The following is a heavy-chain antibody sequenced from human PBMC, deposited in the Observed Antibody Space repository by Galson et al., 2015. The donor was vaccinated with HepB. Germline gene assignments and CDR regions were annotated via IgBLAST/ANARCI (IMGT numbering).Heavy chain of an antibody. CDR2: ISAHSGNT. Sequence: SVKVSCKASGYTFTSYGISWVRQAPGQGLEWMGWISAHSGNTNYAQKFQGRVTMTTDTSTSTAHMEVRSLRSDDTAVYYCARDVTTFGLDNWGQGTLVTVSS. CDR3: ARDVTTFGLDN. CDR1: GYTFTSYG. D-gene: IGHD3/OR15-3a*01. J-gene: IGHJ4*02. V-gene: IGHV1-18*01.